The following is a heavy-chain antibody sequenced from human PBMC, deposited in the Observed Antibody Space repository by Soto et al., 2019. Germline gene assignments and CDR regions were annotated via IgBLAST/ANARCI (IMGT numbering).Heavy chain of an antibody. CDR3: AKSRSVANFDF. V-gene: IGHV3-23*01. J-gene: IGHJ4*02. CDR1: GFTFSSYA. Sequence: GGSLRLSCAASGFTFSSYAINWVRQAPGKGLEWVSSISGSGGNTYYADSVKGRFSISRDNSKNTLYLQMDSLRAEDTAVYFCAKSRSVANFDFWGQGT. D-gene: IGHD2-15*01. CDR2: ISGSGGNT.